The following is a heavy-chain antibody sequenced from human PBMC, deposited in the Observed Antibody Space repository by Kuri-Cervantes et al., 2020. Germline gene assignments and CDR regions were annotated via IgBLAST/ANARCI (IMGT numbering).Heavy chain of an antibody. V-gene: IGHV1-18*01. Sequence: ASVKVSCKASGGTFSSYGISWVRQAPGQGLEWMGWISAYNGNTNYAQNLQGRVTMTTDTSTSTAYMEVRSLRSDDTAVYYCARDGLYHYDYWGQGTLVTVSS. D-gene: IGHD3-16*01. CDR3: ARDGLYHYDY. CDR1: GGTFSSYG. CDR2: ISAYNGNT. J-gene: IGHJ4*02.